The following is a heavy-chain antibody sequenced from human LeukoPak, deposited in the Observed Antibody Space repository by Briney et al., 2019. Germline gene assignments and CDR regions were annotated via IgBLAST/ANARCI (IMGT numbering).Heavy chain of an antibody. D-gene: IGHD3-9*01. CDR2: IYYSGST. CDR3: ARQLLYYDILTGYYPDAFDI. V-gene: IGHV4-59*08. Sequence: SETLSLTCTVSGGSITSYYWSWIRQPPGKGLEWIGYIYYSGSTNYNPSLKSRVTISVDTSKYQFSLKLSSVTAADTAVYYCARQLLYYDILTGYYPDAFDIWGQGTMVTVSS. CDR1: GGSITSYY. J-gene: IGHJ3*02.